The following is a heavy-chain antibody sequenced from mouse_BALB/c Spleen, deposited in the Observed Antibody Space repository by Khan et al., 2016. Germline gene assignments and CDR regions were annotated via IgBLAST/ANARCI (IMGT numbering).Heavy chain of an antibody. Sequence: QVQLQQSGAELMKPGASVKISCKATGYTFNNYWIEWVKQRPGHGLEWIGDILPGSGNSNYNENLKGKATFTADTSSNTAYMQLSSLTSEDSAVYYCARAWYAMNYWGQGTPVTASS. CDR1: GYTFNNYW. CDR3: ARAWYAMNY. J-gene: IGHJ4*01. V-gene: IGHV1-9*01. CDR2: ILPGSGNS.